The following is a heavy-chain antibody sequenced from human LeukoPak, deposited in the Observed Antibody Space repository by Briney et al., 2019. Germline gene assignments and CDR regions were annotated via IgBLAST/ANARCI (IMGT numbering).Heavy chain of an antibody. D-gene: IGHD2-8*02. Sequence: PGGSLRLSCAASGFTFSSYEMNWVRQAPGKGLEWVSYISSSGSTIYYADSVKGRFTISRDNAENTLYLEMNSLRVDDSGVYYCARDSAECTGGSCYFVNWGQGTLVTVSS. CDR1: GFTFSSYE. CDR2: ISSSGSTI. J-gene: IGHJ4*02. CDR3: ARDSAECTGGSCYFVN. V-gene: IGHV3-48*03.